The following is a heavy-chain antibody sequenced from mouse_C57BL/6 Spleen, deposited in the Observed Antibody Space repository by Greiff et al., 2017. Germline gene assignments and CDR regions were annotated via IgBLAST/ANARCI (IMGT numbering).Heavy chain of an antibody. D-gene: IGHD1-1*01. V-gene: IGHV5-9-1*02. CDR1: GFTFSSYA. CDR2: ISSGGDYI. CDR3: TRGTTVVATDY. Sequence: EVQLVESGEGLVKPGGSLKLSCAASGFTFSSYAMSWVRQTPEKRLEWVAYISSGGDYIYYADTVKGRFPISRDNARNTLYLQMSSLKSEDTAMXYCTRGTTVVATDYWGQGTTLTVSS. J-gene: IGHJ2*01.